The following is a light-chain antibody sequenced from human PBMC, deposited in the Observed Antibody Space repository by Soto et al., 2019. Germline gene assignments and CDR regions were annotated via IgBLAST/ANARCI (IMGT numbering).Light chain of an antibody. CDR2: AAS. J-gene: IGKJ3*01. CDR1: QDIRND. V-gene: IGKV1-6*01. Sequence: AIQMTQSPSSLSASVGDRVTITCRASQDIRNDLGWYQQKPGQAPNLLIFAASTLQIGVPSRFSGSGSGTYSTLTSSSLQPEVFATYYSAHSYNYPFSFGPGTPVDIK. CDR3: AHSYNYPFS.